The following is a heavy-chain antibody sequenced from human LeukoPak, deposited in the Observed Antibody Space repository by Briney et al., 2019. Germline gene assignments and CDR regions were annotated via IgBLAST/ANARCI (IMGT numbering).Heavy chain of an antibody. V-gene: IGHV3-66*02. CDR3: AREIAARLDY. J-gene: IGHJ4*02. CDR2: IYSGGST. CDR1: GFTVSSNY. D-gene: IGHD6-6*01. Sequence: PVGSLRLSCAASGFTVSSNYMSWVRQAPGKGLEWVSVIYSGGSTYYADSVKGRFTISRDNSKNTLYLQMNSLRAEDTAVYYCAREIAARLDYWGQGTLVTVSS.